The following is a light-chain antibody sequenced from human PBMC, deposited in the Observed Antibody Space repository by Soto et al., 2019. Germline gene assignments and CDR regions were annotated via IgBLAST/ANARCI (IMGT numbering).Light chain of an antibody. V-gene: IGLV1-44*01. CDR1: ISNIGSDS. CDR2: TDH. CDR3: ATWDDSLSRYV. J-gene: IGLJ1*01. Sequence: QSVLTQSPSASGTPGQTVTIPCSGSISNIGSDSVSWFQQLPGSAPRLLIYTDHQRASGVPDRFSGYKSGTSASLDISGLQSADEAVYYCATWDDSLSRYVFGTGTKVTVL.